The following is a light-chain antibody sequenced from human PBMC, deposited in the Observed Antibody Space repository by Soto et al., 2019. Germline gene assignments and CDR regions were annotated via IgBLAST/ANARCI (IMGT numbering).Light chain of an antibody. CDR3: QVWDSSSDLVV. CDR2: YDS. CDR1: NIGSKS. V-gene: IGLV3-21*04. Sequence: VLTQPPSVSVAPGKTARITCGGNNIGSKSVHWYQQKPGQAPVLVIYYDSDRPSGIPERFSGSNSGNTATLTISRVEAGDEADYYCQVWDSSSDLVVFGGGTKLTVL. J-gene: IGLJ2*01.